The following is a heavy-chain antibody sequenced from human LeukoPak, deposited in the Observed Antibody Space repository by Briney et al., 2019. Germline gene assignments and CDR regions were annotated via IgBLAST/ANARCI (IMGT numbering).Heavy chain of an antibody. J-gene: IGHJ4*02. D-gene: IGHD5-12*01. CDR3: ARPVDYNAGDY. CDR2: ISSGSSSV. CDR1: GFTFSSYS. V-gene: IGHV3-48*04. Sequence: GSLRLSCAASGFTFSSYSMNWVRQAPGKGLEWVSYISSGSSSVYYADSVKGRFTISRDNAKNSLYLQMNSLRAEDTAVYYCARPVDYNAGDYWGQGTLVTVSS.